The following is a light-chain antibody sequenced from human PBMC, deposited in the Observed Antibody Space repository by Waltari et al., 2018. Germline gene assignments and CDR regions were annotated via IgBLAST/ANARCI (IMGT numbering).Light chain of an antibody. J-gene: IGKJ1*01. CDR1: ESVSRA. CDR2: GAS. Sequence: EIVLTQSPGTLSLSVGERATVSCRASESVSRALAWYQQKPGQAPRLLIHGASTRATGIPDRFSGSGSGTDFSLTISRLEPDDFAVYYCQHYLRLPVTFGQGTTVEI. CDR3: QHYLRLPVT. V-gene: IGKV3-20*01.